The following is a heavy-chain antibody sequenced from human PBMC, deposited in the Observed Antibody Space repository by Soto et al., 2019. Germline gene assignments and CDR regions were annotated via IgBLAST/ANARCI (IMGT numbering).Heavy chain of an antibody. CDR2: ISAHNGNT. Sequence: QVHLVQSGAEVKKPGASVKVSCKGSGYGFTTYGITRVRQAPGQGLEWMAWISAHNGNTNYAQKVQGRVTVTRDTSTSTAYMELRSLRDDDTAVYYCARGRYGDYGGQGALVTVSS. J-gene: IGHJ4*02. D-gene: IGHD1-1*01. CDR3: ARGRYGDY. V-gene: IGHV1-18*01. CDR1: GYGFTTYG.